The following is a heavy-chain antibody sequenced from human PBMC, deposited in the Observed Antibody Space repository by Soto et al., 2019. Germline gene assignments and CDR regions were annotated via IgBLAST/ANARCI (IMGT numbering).Heavy chain of an antibody. CDR1: GGSISSGGYS. D-gene: IGHD3-22*01. CDR3: ARGAPVVNDY. J-gene: IGHJ4*02. V-gene: IGHV4-30-2*01. CDR2: IYHSGGT. Sequence: QLQLQESGSGLVKPSQTLSLTCAVSGGSISSGGYSWSWIRQPPGKGLEWIGYIYHSGGTYSNTSLKRRVTISVDRSKNQFSLKLSSVTAADTAVYYCARGAPVVNDYWGQGTLVTVSS.